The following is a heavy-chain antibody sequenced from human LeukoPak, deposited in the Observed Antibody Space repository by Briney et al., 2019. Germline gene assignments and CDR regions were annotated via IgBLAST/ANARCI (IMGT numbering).Heavy chain of an antibody. J-gene: IGHJ4*02. CDR2: INHSGST. CDR3: ARGAAVAPYDY. Sequence: PSETLSFTCAVYGGSFSGYYWSWIRQPPGKGLEWIGEINHSGSTNYNPSLKSRVAISVDTSKNQFSLKLSSVTAADTAVYYCARGAAVAPYDYWGQGTLVTVSS. CDR1: GGSFSGYY. V-gene: IGHV4-34*01. D-gene: IGHD6-19*01.